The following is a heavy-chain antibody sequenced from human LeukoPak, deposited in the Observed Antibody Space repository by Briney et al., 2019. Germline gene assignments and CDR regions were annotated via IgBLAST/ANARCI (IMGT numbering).Heavy chain of an antibody. CDR2: MNPNSGNT. CDR1: GHTFTSYD. V-gene: IGHV1-8*03. Sequence: ASVKVSCKASGHTFTSYDINWVRQATGQGLEWMGWMNPNSGNTIYAQKFQGRGTITRDTSTSTVYMELSSLRSEDTAVYYCAREGYYYDSSGQDAFDIWGQGTMVTVSS. D-gene: IGHD3-22*01. CDR3: AREGYYYDSSGQDAFDI. J-gene: IGHJ3*02.